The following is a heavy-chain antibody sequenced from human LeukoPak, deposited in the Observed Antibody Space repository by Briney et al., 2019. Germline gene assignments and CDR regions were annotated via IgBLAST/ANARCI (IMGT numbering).Heavy chain of an antibody. D-gene: IGHD3-10*02. CDR1: GYTFTGYY. Sequence: ASVKVSCKASGYTFTGYYLHWVRQAPGQGLEWMGWINPNSGDTHYAQRFQGRITMTSDTSISTAYMKLSRLTSDDTAVYKCARDVRHAFDIWGQGTMVTVSS. V-gene: IGHV1-2*02. J-gene: IGHJ3*02. CDR3: ARDVRHAFDI. CDR2: INPNSGDT.